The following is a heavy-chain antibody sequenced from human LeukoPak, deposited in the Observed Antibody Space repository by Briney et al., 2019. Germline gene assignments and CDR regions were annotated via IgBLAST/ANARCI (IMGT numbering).Heavy chain of an antibody. J-gene: IGHJ6*02. D-gene: IGHD2-2*01. Sequence: ASVKVSCKVSGYTLTELSMHWVRQAPGKGLEWMGGFDPEDGETIYAQKFQGRVTKTEDTSTDTACMELSSLRSEDTAVYYCATRGVVPAAVAYYYYGMDVWGQGTTVTVSS. CDR2: FDPEDGET. CDR3: ATRGVVPAAVAYYYYGMDV. CDR1: GYTLTELS. V-gene: IGHV1-24*01.